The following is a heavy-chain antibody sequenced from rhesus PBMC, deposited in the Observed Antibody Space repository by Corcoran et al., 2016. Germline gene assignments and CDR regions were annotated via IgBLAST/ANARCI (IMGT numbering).Heavy chain of an antibody. D-gene: IGHD1-44*01. V-gene: IGHV4S10*01. CDR2: IYGSSTST. J-gene: IGHJ5-2*02. CDR3: ARDPWQLRSLDV. CDR1: GGSISDRYR. Sequence: QVQLQESGPGVVKPSETLYLPCSVSGGSISDRYRLSWIRQPPGKGLEWIVDIYGSSTSTHYNPSLKSRVTISKDTSKNQFSWKLSSVTAADTAVYYCARDPWQLRSLDVWGRGVLVTVSA.